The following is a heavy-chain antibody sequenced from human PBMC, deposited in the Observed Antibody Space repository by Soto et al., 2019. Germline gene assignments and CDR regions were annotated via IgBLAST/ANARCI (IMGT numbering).Heavy chain of an antibody. CDR2: INPNSGNI. CDR3: ARGRASGSYYLLDY. D-gene: IGHD3-10*01. V-gene: IGHV1-8*01. J-gene: IGHJ4*02. Sequence: ASVKVSCKASGNTFTSYDINWVRQATGHGLEWMGWINPNSGNIGYAQKFQGRVTMTRDTAIRTAYLEVSRLRSDDTAVYYCARGRASGSYYLLDYWGQGTLVTVSS. CDR1: GNTFTSYD.